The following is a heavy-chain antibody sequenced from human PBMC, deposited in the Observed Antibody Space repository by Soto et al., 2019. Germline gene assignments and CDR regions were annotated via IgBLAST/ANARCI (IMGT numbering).Heavy chain of an antibody. D-gene: IGHD3-22*01. V-gene: IGHV1-18*01. Sequence: ASVKVSCKASGYTFTSYGISWVRQDPGQGLEWMGWINAYNGNTNYAEKLQGRVTMTTDTSTSTAYMELRSLRSDDTAVYYCARDLVAYYYDSSGYYWGQGTLVTVS. CDR3: ARDLVAYYYDSSGYY. CDR1: GYTFTSYG. J-gene: IGHJ4*02. CDR2: INAYNGNT.